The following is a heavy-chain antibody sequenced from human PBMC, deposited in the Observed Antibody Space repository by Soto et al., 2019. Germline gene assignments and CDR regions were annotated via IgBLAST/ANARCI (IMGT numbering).Heavy chain of an antibody. CDR2: IKGKVEGGTT. CDR3: ATHPSVGVAN. D-gene: IGHD3-3*01. Sequence: EVHLVESGGGLVKPGGSLRLSCAASGFTFSSASMTWVRQAPGKGLEWVGRIKGKVEGGTTDYAAPVEGRFTISRDDSKNTLYLQMNSLQTEDTAVYYCATHPSVGVANGGQGTLVTVSS. J-gene: IGHJ4*02. V-gene: IGHV3-15*01. CDR1: GFTFSSAS.